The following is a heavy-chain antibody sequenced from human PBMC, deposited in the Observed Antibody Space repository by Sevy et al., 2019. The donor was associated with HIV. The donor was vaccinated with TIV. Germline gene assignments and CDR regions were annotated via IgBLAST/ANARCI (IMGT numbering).Heavy chain of an antibody. CDR1: GFTFNDYA. D-gene: IGHD2-15*01. CDR3: VREGAPYRNIRYCSGNNCIYNWFDP. Sequence: GGSLRLSCAASGFTFNDYALHWVRQAPGKGLEWVAIISSDGDNTYDADTVKGRFTISRDNSKNTVYLQMNRLRAEDTAFYYCVREGAPYRNIRYCSGNNCIYNWFDPWGQGTLVTVSS. J-gene: IGHJ5*02. CDR2: ISSDGDNT. V-gene: IGHV3-30-3*01.